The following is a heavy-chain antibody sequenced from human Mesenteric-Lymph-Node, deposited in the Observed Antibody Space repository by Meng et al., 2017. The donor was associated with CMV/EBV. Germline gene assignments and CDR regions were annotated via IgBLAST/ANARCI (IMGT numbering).Heavy chain of an antibody. CDR1: SGHY. Sequence: SGHYGNWSRQPPGKGLEWSGEINHSGSTNYNPSLESRVTISVDTSKNQFSLRLTSMTAADTALYYCARSPPRPGYYGPGSRGGYFGLWGRGTLVTVSS. CDR2: INHSGST. V-gene: IGHV4-34*01. J-gene: IGHJ2*01. D-gene: IGHD3-10*01. CDR3: ARSPPRPGYYGPGSRGGYFGL.